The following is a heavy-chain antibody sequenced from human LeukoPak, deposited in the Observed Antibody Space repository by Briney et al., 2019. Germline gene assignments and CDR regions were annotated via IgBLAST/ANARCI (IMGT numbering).Heavy chain of an antibody. CDR2: VYSSGST. D-gene: IGHD3-3*01. CDR3: ARVTTIFGVDMYYFDY. Sequence: PSETLSLTCTVSGGSISSYYWSWIRQPPGKGLEWIGYVYSSGSTSYNPSLKSRVTISIDTSKHQFSLKLSSVTAADTAVYYCARVTTIFGVDMYYFDYWGQGTLVTVSS. CDR1: GGSISSYY. V-gene: IGHV4-59*01. J-gene: IGHJ4*02.